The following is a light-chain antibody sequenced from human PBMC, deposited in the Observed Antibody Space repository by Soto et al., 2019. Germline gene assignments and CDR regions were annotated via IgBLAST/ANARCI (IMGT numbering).Light chain of an antibody. CDR2: GAS. CDR1: QSVSRN. CDR3: QQYSNWPPLT. Sequence: EVMMTQSPATLSVSPGERATLSCRASQSVSRNLAWYQQKPGQAPRLLIYGASTSATGIPARFSGSGSGTEFTLTISSLQSEDFAVYYCQQYSNWPPLTFGGGTKVEIK. J-gene: IGKJ4*01. V-gene: IGKV3-15*01.